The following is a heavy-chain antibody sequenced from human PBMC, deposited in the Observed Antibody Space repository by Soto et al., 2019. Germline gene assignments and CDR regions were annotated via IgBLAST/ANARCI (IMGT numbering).Heavy chain of an antibody. V-gene: IGHV3-21*01. J-gene: IGHJ6*02. Sequence: GGSLRLSCAASGFTFSSYSMNWVRQAPGKGLEWVSSISSSSSYIYYADSVKGRFTISRDNAKNSLYLQMNSLRAEDTAVYYCARGAGYSGYDYSGMDVWGQGTTVTVSS. CDR3: ARGAGYSGYDYSGMDV. CDR1: GFTFSSYS. CDR2: ISSSSSYI. D-gene: IGHD5-12*01.